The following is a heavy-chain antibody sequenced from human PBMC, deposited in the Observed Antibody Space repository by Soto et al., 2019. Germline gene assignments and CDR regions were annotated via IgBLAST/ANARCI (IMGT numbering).Heavy chain of an antibody. CDR3: ARGPGFLEWLFNDAFDI. D-gene: IGHD3-3*01. J-gene: IGHJ3*02. CDR1: GYTFTGYY. Sequence: ASVKVSCKASGYTFTGYYMHWVRQAPGQGLEWMGWINPNSGGTNYAQKFQGWVTMTRGTSISTAYMELSRLRSDDTAVYYCARGPGFLEWLFNDAFDIWGQGTMVTVSS. CDR2: INPNSGGT. V-gene: IGHV1-2*04.